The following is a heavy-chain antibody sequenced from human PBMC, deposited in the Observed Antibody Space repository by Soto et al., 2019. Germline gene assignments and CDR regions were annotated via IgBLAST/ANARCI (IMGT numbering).Heavy chain of an antibody. Sequence: GESLKISCKGSGYSFTSYWIGWVRQMPGKGLEWMGIIYPGDSDTRYSPSFQGQVTISADKSISTAYLQWSSLKASDTAMYYCATPSRLNYYGMDVWGQGTTVTVSS. D-gene: IGHD2-21*02. CDR1: GYSFTSYW. J-gene: IGHJ6*02. CDR3: ATPSRLNYYGMDV. CDR2: IYPGDSDT. V-gene: IGHV5-51*01.